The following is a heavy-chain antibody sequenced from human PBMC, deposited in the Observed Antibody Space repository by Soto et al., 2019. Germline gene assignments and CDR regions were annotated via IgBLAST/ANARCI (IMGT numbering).Heavy chain of an antibody. CDR2: IYYSGST. CDR3: ARLNAGTTYYYYGMDV. V-gene: IGHV4-39*01. CDR1: GAFIRGSSYF. J-gene: IGHJ6*02. Sequence: PSYRLWLTCTVAGAFIRGSSYFCGRIRQPPGKGLEWIGSIYYSGSTYYNPSLKSRVTISVDTSKNQFSLKLSSVTAADTALYYCARLNAGTTYYYYGMDVWGQGTTVTVSS. D-gene: IGHD1-7*01.